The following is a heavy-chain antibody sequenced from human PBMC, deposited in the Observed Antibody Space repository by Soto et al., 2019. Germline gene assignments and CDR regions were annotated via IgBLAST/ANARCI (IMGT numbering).Heavy chain of an antibody. CDR2: IYHSGST. Sequence: SETLSLTCAVSGGSISSSNWWSWVRQPPGKGLEWIGEIYHSGSTNYNPSLKSRVTISVDKSKSQFSLKLSSVTAADTAVYYCARYRYCSGGSCSYYFDYWGQGTLVTVSS. J-gene: IGHJ4*02. V-gene: IGHV4-4*02. CDR1: GGSISSSNW. D-gene: IGHD2-15*01. CDR3: ARYRYCSGGSCSYYFDY.